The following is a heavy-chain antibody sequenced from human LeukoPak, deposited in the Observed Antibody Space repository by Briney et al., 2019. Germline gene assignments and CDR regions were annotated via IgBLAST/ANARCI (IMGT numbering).Heavy chain of an antibody. CDR3: ARDLTVTDYYYYGMDV. CDR2: ISYDGSNK. V-gene: IGHV3-30-3*01. J-gene: IGHJ6*02. Sequence: GGSLRLSCAASGFTFSSYAMHWVRQAPGKGLEWVAVISYDGSNKYYPDAVKGRFTISRDNSKNTLYLQMNSLRAEDTAVYYCARDLTVTDYYYYGMDVWGQGTTVTVSS. CDR1: GFTFSSYA. D-gene: IGHD4-11*01.